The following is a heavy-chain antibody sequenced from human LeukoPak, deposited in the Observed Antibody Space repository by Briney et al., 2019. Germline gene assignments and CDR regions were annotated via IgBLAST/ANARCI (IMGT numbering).Heavy chain of an antibody. Sequence: ASVKVSCKASGYTFTNYYIHWVRQAPGQGLEWMGIINPSGGSTNFAQKFQGRVTMTTDTSTIAVYMELSSLRSEDTAVYYCARWTTTYLDYWGQGTLVTVSS. CDR1: GYTFTNYY. V-gene: IGHV1-46*01. CDR2: INPSGGST. D-gene: IGHD4-11*01. CDR3: ARWTTTYLDY. J-gene: IGHJ4*02.